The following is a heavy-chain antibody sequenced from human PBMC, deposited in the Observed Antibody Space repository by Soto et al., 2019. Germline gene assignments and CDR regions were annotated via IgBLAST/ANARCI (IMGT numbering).Heavy chain of an antibody. CDR1: GGSISSYY. D-gene: IGHD3-22*01. CDR2: IYYSGST. J-gene: IGHJ4*02. V-gene: IGHV4-59*01. CDR3: ARATYYYDSSGYYGCYFDY. Sequence: SETLSLTCTASGGSISSYYWSWIRQPPGKGLEWIGYIYYSGSTNYNSSLKSRVTISVDTSKNQLSLKLSSVTAADTAVYYCARATYYYDSSGYYGCYFDYWGQGTLVTVSS.